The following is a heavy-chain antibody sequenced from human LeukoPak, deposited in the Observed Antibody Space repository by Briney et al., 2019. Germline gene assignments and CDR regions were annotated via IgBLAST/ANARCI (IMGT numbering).Heavy chain of an antibody. J-gene: IGHJ3*02. CDR1: GGPISSYY. CDR3: ARDMGYGDYDAFDI. Sequence: SETLSLTCTVSGGPISSYYWSWIRQPAGKGLEWIGRIYTSGSTNYNPSLKSRVTMSVDTSKNQFSLKLSSVTAADTAVYYCARDMGYGDYDAFDIWGQGTMVTVSS. D-gene: IGHD4-17*01. V-gene: IGHV4-4*07. CDR2: IYTSGST.